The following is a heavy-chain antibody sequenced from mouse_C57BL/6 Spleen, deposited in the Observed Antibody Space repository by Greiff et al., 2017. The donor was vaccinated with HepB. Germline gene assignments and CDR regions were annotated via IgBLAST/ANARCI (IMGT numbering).Heavy chain of an antibody. D-gene: IGHD2-4*01. J-gene: IGHJ1*03. CDR1: GYTFTSYW. Sequence: QVQLQQSGAELAKPGASVKLSCKASGYTFTSYWMHWVKQRPGQGLEWIGYINPSSGYTKYNQKFKDKATLTADKSSNTAYMQLSSLTYEDSAVYYCARFYYDHWYFDVWGTGTTVTVSS. CDR3: ARFYYDHWYFDV. CDR2: INPSSGYT. V-gene: IGHV1-7*01.